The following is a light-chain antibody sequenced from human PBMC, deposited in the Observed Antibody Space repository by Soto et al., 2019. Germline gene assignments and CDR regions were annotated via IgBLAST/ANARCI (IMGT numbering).Light chain of an antibody. CDR1: QDINNY. J-gene: IGKJ4*01. CDR3: LQHNSYPLT. V-gene: IGKV1-17*03. Sequence: DIQMTQSPSAMSASVGDRVTITCRASQDINNYLVWFQQKPGTVPQRLIYAASSLQSGVPSRFSGSRSGTEFTLTISSLQPEDFATYYCLQHNSYPLTFGGGTKVEIK. CDR2: AAS.